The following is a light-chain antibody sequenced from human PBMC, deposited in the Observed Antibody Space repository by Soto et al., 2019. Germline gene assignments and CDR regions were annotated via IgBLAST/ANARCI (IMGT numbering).Light chain of an antibody. J-gene: IGKJ2*01. CDR2: GAS. CDR1: QSVSSNY. Sequence: EIVLTQSPGTLSLSPGERATLSCRASQSVSSNYLAWYQQNPGQAPRLLLYGASTRATGIPDRFSGGGSGTDFTLTISRLEPEDCAVYYCQQYGSSPYTFGQGTKLEIK. V-gene: IGKV3-20*01. CDR3: QQYGSSPYT.